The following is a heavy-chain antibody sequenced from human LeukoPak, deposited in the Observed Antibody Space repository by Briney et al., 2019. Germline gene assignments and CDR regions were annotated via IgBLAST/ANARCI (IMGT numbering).Heavy chain of an antibody. CDR3: AKERQTGDYFTSDY. Sequence: GGSLRFSCAASGFTFSSYTMSWVRQAPGEGLEWLSAINNRGSSTYYAGSVKDRFTISRDNSENTLYLQMNSLTVDDTAVYFCAKERQTGDYFTSDYWGQGTLVTVSS. CDR2: INNRGSST. J-gene: IGHJ4*02. D-gene: IGHD4-17*01. CDR1: GFTFSSYT. V-gene: IGHV3-23*01.